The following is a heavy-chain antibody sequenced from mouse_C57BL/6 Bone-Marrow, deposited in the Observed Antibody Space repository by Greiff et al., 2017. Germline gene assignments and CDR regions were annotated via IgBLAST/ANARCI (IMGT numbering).Heavy chain of an antibody. CDR2: ISSGGDYI. J-gene: IGHJ4*01. Sequence: EVKLVESGEGLVKPGGSLKLSCAASGFTFSSYAMSWVRQTPEKRLEWVAYISSGGDYIYYADTVKGRFTISRDNARNTLYLQMSSLKSEDTAMYYCTRDPPLYGNYEKGAMDYWGQGTSVTVSS. V-gene: IGHV5-9-1*02. CDR3: TRDPPLYGNYEKGAMDY. CDR1: GFTFSSYA. D-gene: IGHD2-1*01.